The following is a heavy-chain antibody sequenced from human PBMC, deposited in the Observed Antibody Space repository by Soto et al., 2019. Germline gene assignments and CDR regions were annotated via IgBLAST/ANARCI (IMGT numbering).Heavy chain of an antibody. Sequence: GGALRLSCTASGFSFIRYAMYWFRQPPGKGLEWVAVISKDGMNKNYADSVKGRVTVSRDNANYSLDLQLNSLRGQDTAMYYCVRDRYRSDSFVKGCEPWGQRTLVTVSS. CDR1: GFSFIRYA. D-gene: IGHD6-19*01. V-gene: IGHV3-30*04. CDR3: VRDRYRSDSFVKGCEP. CDR2: ISKDGMNK. J-gene: IGHJ5*02.